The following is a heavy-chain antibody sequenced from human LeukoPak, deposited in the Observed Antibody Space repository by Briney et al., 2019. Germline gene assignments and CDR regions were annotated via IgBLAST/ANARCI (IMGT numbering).Heavy chain of an antibody. Sequence: GRSLRLSCAASGFTFSSYAMHWVRQAPGKGLEWVAVISYDGSNKYYADPVKGRFTISRDNSKNTLYLQMNSLRAEDTAVYYCARAPRIAVAGTVYWGQGTLVTVSS. V-gene: IGHV3-30-3*01. CDR1: GFTFSSYA. D-gene: IGHD6-19*01. J-gene: IGHJ4*02. CDR3: ARAPRIAVAGTVY. CDR2: ISYDGSNK.